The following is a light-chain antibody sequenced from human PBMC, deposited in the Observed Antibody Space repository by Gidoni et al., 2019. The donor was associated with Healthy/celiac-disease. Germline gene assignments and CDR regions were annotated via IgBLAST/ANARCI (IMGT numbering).Light chain of an antibody. CDR1: NIGSKS. J-gene: IGLJ2*01. Sequence: SYVLPQPPSVSSAPVKTARITCGGNNIGSKSVHWSQQNPGQAPVLVVSDDSDRPSGIPERFSGSNAGNTATLTISRVEAGDEADYYCQVWDSSSDHVVFGGGTKLTVL. V-gene: IGLV3-21*03. CDR2: DDS. CDR3: QVWDSSSDHVV.